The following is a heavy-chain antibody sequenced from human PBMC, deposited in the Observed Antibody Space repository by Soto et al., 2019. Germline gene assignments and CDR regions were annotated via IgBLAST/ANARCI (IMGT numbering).Heavy chain of an antibody. CDR2: IYHSGST. Sequence: QVQLQESGPGLVKPSVTLSLTCAVSSGSISSSNWWSWVRQPPGKGLEWIGEIYHSGSTNYNPSLKSRVTISVDKSKNQFSLKLSSVTAADTAVYYCARRGSGSGSITMVRGVMFDPWGQGTLVTVSS. J-gene: IGHJ5*02. CDR3: ARRGSGSGSITMVRGVMFDP. D-gene: IGHD3-10*01. CDR1: SGSISSSNW. V-gene: IGHV4-4*02.